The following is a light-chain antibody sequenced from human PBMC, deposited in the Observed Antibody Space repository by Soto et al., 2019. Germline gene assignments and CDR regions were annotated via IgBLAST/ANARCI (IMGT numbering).Light chain of an antibody. V-gene: IGLV2-8*01. J-gene: IGLJ1*01. CDR1: SSDVGGYNY. CDR2: GVS. CDR3: SAYAGSNQGV. Sequence: QSALTQPPSASGSPGQSVTISCTGTSSDVGGYNYVSWYQQHPGKAPKLMIYGVSKRPSGVPDRFSGSKSGNTASLTVSGLQAEDEADYYCSAYAGSNQGVFGTGTKVTV.